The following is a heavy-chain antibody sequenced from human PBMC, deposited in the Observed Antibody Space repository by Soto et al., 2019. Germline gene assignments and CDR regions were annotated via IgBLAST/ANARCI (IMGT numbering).Heavy chain of an antibody. V-gene: IGHV1-18*01. J-gene: IGHJ6*02. D-gene: IGHD2-2*02. CDR2: ISAYNGNT. CDR3: ARWDIVVVPVAIVRYYYYGMDV. CDR1: GYTFTSYG. Sequence: GASVKVSCKASGYTFTSYGISWVRQAPGQGLEWMGWISAYNGNTNYAQKLQGRVTMTTDTSTSTAYMELRSLRSDDTAVYYCARWDIVVVPVAIVRYYYYGMDVWGQGTTVTVSS.